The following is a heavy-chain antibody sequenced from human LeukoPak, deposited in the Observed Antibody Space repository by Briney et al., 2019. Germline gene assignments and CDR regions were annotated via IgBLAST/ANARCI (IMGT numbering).Heavy chain of an antibody. Sequence: ASVKVSCKASGYTFTGYYMHWVRQAPGQGLEWMGIINPSGGSTSYAQKFQGRVTMTRDTSTSTVYMELSSLRSEDTAVYYCARDSPITMIVGDAFDIWGQGTMVTVSS. CDR2: INPSGGST. D-gene: IGHD3-22*01. CDR1: GYTFTGYY. J-gene: IGHJ3*02. CDR3: ARDSPITMIVGDAFDI. V-gene: IGHV1-46*01.